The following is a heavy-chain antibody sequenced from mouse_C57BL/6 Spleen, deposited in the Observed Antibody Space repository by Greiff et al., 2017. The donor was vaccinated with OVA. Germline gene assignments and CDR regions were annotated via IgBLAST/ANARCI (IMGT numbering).Heavy chain of an antibody. D-gene: IGHD1-1*01. CDR3: ARDVGSLFAY. CDR1: GYSITSGYY. CDR2: ISYDGSN. Sequence: ESGPGLVKPSQSLSLTCSVTGYSITSGYYWNWIRQFPGNKLEWMGYISYDGSNNYNPSLKNRISITCDTSKNQFFLKLNSVSTEDTATYYCARDVGSLFAYWGQGTLVTVSA. V-gene: IGHV3-6*01. J-gene: IGHJ3*01.